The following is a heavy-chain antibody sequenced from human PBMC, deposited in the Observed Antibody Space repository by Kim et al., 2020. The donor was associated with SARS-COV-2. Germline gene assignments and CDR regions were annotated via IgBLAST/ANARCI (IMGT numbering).Heavy chain of an antibody. CDR2: ISAYNGNT. CDR3: AREGGRLDFWSGYHQMYYFDY. CDR1: GYTFTSYG. D-gene: IGHD3-3*01. Sequence: ASVKVSCKASGYTFTSYGISWVRQAPGQGLEWMGWISAYNGNTNYAQKLQGRVTMTTDTSTSTAYMELRSLRSDDTAVYYCAREGGRLDFWSGYHQMYYFDYWGQGTLVTVSS. V-gene: IGHV1-18*01. J-gene: IGHJ4*02.